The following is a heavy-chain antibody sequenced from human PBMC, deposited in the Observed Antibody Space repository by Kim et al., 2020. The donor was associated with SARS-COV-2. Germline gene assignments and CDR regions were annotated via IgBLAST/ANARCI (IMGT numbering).Heavy chain of an antibody. V-gene: IGHV5-51*01. J-gene: IGHJ3*02. CDR2: IYPSDSDT. CDR3: ARRGYYDNSGYYDTFDI. Sequence: GESLKISCKGSGYSFTSYWIGWVRQMPGKGLEWMGIIYPSDSDTRYSPSFRGQATISADKSITTAYLQWSSLKASDTDMYYCARRGYYDNSGYYDTFDIWSQGTMVTVSS. CDR1: GYSFTSYW. D-gene: IGHD3-22*01.